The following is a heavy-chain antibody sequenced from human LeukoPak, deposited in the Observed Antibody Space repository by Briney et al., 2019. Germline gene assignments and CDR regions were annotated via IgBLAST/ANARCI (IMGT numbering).Heavy chain of an antibody. CDR2: ISASGGST. Sequence: GGSLRLSCAASGFTFSSYSMNWVRQAPGKGLEWVSAISASGGSTYYADSVKGRFTISRDNSKNSLYLQMNSLRAEDTAVYYCANRGGYYYGVYWGQGTLVTVSS. D-gene: IGHD3-22*01. CDR3: ANRGGYYYGVY. J-gene: IGHJ4*02. V-gene: IGHV3-23*01. CDR1: GFTFSSYS.